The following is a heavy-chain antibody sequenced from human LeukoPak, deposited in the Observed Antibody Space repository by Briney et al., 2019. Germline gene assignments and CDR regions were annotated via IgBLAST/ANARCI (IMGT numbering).Heavy chain of an antibody. CDR2: ISSSGSTI. CDR1: GFTFSSYE. J-gene: IGHJ6*04. V-gene: IGHV3-48*03. CDR3: ARVISSSLYYYYGMDV. Sequence: GGSLRLSCAASGFTFSSYEMNWVRQAPGKGLEWGSYISSSGSTIYYADSVKGRFTISRDNAKNSLYLQMNSLRAEDTAVYYCARVISSSLYYYYGMDVWGKGTTVTVSS. D-gene: IGHD6-13*01.